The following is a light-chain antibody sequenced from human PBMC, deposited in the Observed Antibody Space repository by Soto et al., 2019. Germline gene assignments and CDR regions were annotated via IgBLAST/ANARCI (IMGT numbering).Light chain of an antibody. Sequence: EIVLTQSPATLSLSPGERATLSCRASQRVSSYLAWYQQKPGQAPRLLIYDASNRATGIPARFSGSGAGTDFTLTISSLEAEDFAMYYCQQRSNWPPVTFGGGTKVEIK. CDR1: QRVSSY. CDR3: QQRSNWPPVT. V-gene: IGKV3-11*01. J-gene: IGKJ4*01. CDR2: DAS.